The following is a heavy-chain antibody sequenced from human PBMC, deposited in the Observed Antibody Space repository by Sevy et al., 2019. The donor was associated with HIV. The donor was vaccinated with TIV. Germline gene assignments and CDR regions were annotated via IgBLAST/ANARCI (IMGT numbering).Heavy chain of an antibody. D-gene: IGHD2-8*02. CDR1: KFTVSNNY. J-gene: IGHJ5*02. Sequence: GGSLRLSCAVSKFTVSNNYMTWVRQAPGKGLEWVSTLYDSGAAYYAVSVKGRLPGSSDNSKNTLYLQMNSLRAEETAVYYCARTVVLVDGPRNWLDTWGQGTLVTVSS. CDR3: ARTVVLVDGPRNWLDT. CDR2: LYDSGAA. V-gene: IGHV3-53*01.